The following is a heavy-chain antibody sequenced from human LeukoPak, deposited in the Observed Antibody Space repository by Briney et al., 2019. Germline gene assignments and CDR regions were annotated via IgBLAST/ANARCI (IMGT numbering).Heavy chain of an antibody. CDR2: ISSSSSTI. CDR1: GFTFSTYS. J-gene: IGHJ3*02. V-gene: IGHV3-48*04. D-gene: IGHD4-17*01. Sequence: PGGSLRLSCAASGFTFSTYSMNWVRQAPGKGLEWISYISSSSSTIYYADSVKGRFTISRDNAKNSLYLQMNSLRAEDTALYYCARGPSYGDPHDAFDIWGQGTMVTVSS. CDR3: ARGPSYGDPHDAFDI.